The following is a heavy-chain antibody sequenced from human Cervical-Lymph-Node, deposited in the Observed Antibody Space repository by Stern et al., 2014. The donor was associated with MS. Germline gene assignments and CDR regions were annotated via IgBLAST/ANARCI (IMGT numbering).Heavy chain of an antibody. CDR1: GYTFDNYE. J-gene: IGHJ3*01. Sequence: VQLVESGAEVAKPGASVKVSCKASGYTFDNYEISWVRQAPGQGPEWMGGISPYKGNTTYAQKLQGRVTLTTDTSTATAYMELRSLRSDDTAVYYCARDYGRGSSAFWGQGTMVTVSS. CDR2: ISPYKGNT. V-gene: IGHV1-18*01. D-gene: IGHD1-26*01. CDR3: ARDYGRGSSAF.